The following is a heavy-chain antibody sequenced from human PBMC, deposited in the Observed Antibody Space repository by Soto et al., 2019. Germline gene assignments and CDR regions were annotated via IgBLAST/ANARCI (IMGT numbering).Heavy chain of an antibody. J-gene: IGHJ6*02. CDR3: AKERGYNYGYDAMDV. D-gene: IGHD5-18*01. V-gene: IGHV3-23*01. Sequence: EVQLLESGGGLVQPGGSLRLSCAASGFTVSSYDMSWVRQAPGKGLELVSGISGSGGSTYYADSVKGRFTISRDNSKNTLYLQTNSLRAEDTAVYYCAKERGYNYGYDAMDVWGQGSTVTVSS. CDR2: ISGSGGST. CDR1: GFTVSSYD.